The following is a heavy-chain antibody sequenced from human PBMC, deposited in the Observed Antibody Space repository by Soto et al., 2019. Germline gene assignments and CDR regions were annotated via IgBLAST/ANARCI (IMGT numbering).Heavy chain of an antibody. CDR1: GFTFTDHY. CDR3: AREIRRDYYYYYPLDF. CDR2: TKNKTNNYTK. V-gene: IGHV3-72*01. J-gene: IGHJ6*02. Sequence: PGGSLRLSCLASGFTFTDHYMDWVRQAPGTGLEWIARTKNKTNNYTKTYAASVKGRFTISRDDSESSLYLQMNNLKTEDTAVYYCAREIRRDYYYYYPLDFWGQGITGTVSS.